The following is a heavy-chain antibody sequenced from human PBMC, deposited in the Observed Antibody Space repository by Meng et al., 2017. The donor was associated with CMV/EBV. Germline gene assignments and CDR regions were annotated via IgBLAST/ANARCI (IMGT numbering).Heavy chain of an antibody. CDR1: GYTFTGYY. D-gene: IGHD4-11*01. CDR2: INPNSGGT. CDR3: ARGPLGEYSNYDAP. J-gene: IGHJ5*02. V-gene: IGHV1-2*02. Sequence: QVQPGQSWAEVKKPGASVQVTCKASGYTFTGYYMHWGRQAPGQGLEWMGWINPNSGGTNYAQKFQGRVTMTRDTSISTAYMELSRLRSDDTAVYYCARGPLGEYSNYDAPWGQGTLVTVSS.